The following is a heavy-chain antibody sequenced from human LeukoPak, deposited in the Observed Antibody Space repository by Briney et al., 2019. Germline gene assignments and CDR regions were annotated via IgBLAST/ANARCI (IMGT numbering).Heavy chain of an antibody. V-gene: IGHV4-34*01. CDR1: GGSFSGYY. Sequence: SETLSLTCAVYGGSFSGYYWSWIRQPPGKGLEWIGEIYHSGSTNYNPSLKSRVTISVDKSKNQFSLKLSSVTAADTAVYYCARVSGYDFWSGYSTFDYWGQGTLVTVSS. J-gene: IGHJ4*02. CDR3: ARVSGYDFWSGYSTFDY. D-gene: IGHD3-3*01. CDR2: IYHSGST.